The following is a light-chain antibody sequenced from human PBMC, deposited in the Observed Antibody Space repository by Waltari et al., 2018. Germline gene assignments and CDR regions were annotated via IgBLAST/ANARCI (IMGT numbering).Light chain of an antibody. CDR2: DDS. Sequence: SYVLTQPPSVSVAPGKTARITCGGNNIGSKSVHWYQQKPGQAPVLVVYDDSDGPSGIPERFSGANSGNTATLTISRVAAGDEADYYCQVWDSSSDHPVFGGGTKLTVL. CDR3: QVWDSSSDHPV. J-gene: IGLJ2*01. V-gene: IGLV3-21*03. CDR1: NIGSKS.